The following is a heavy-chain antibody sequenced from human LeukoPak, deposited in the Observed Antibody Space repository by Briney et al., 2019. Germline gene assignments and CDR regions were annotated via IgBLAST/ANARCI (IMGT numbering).Heavy chain of an antibody. V-gene: IGHV4-39*07. CDR1: GGSISSSSYY. CDR3: ASYSYYYDSSGYFDY. J-gene: IGHJ4*02. Sequence: TSETLSLTCTVSGGSISSSSYYWGWIRQPPGKGLEWIGSIYYSGSTHYNPSLKSRVTISVDTSKNQFSLKLSSVTAADTAVYYCASYSYYYDSSGYFDYWGQGNLVTVSS. CDR2: IYYSGST. D-gene: IGHD3-22*01.